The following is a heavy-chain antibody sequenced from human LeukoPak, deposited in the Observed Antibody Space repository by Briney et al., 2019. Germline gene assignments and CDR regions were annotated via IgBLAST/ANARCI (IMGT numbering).Heavy chain of an antibody. CDR2: IWYDGNKK. Sequence: PGRSLRLSCAASGFTFSSYGMHWVRQAPGKGLEWVALIWYDGNKKFYTDSVKGRFTISRDNSKNTLYLQMNSLRAEDTAVYYCARDEAVMTTVLSDAFDIWGQGTMVTVSS. D-gene: IGHD4-17*01. V-gene: IGHV3-33*01. CDR3: ARDEAVMTTVLSDAFDI. J-gene: IGHJ3*02. CDR1: GFTFSSYG.